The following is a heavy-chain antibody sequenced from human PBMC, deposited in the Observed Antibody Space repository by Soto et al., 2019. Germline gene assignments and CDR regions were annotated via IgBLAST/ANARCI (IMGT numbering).Heavy chain of an antibody. Sequence: QVQLVESGGGVVQPGRSLRLSCEVSGLTFRTYGMHWVRQAPGKGLEWVAIISNEGSDEKYADSVKGRFTISRDNSKNTLYLQMNSLRVEDTAVYYCAKGCGSCGSCYIIDYWGQGTLVTVSS. CDR1: GLTFRTYG. J-gene: IGHJ4*02. CDR3: AKGCGSCGSCYIIDY. CDR2: ISNEGSDE. D-gene: IGHD2-15*01. V-gene: IGHV3-30*18.